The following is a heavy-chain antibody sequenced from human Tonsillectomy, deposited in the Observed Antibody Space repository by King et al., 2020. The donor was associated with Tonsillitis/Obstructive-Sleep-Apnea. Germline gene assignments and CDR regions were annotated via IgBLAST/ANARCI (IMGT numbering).Heavy chain of an antibody. D-gene: IGHD3-3*01. Sequence: VQLQQWGAGLLKPSETLSPTWAVYGGSFGGYYWSGIRRPQGKGLEWMGEINHSGSTNYNRSLKSRVTISVDTSKNQFSLKLGSVTAADTAVYYCARGRGIFGVVIIGYYMDVWGKGTTVTVSS. CDR1: GGSFGGYY. J-gene: IGHJ6*03. CDR3: ARGRGIFGVVIIGYYMDV. CDR2: INHSGST. V-gene: IGHV4-34*01.